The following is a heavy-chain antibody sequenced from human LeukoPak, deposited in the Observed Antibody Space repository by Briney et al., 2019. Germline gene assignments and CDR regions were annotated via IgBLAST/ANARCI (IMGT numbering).Heavy chain of an antibody. CDR2: IYTSGST. J-gene: IGHJ6*03. V-gene: IGHV4-4*07. CDR3: ARECPIPYYMDV. CDR1: GDSVSGYY. Sequence: SETLSLTCTVSGDSVSGYYWSWIRQPAGKGLEWIGRIYTSGSTNYNPSLKSRVTISVDTSKNQFSLKLSSVTAADTAVYYCARECPIPYYMDVWGKGTTVTVSS.